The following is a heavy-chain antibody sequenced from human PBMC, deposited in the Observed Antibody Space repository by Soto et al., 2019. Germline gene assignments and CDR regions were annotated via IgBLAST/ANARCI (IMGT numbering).Heavy chain of an antibody. CDR2: ISHSGST. J-gene: IGHJ4*02. V-gene: IGHV4-30-2*02. CDR3: ARSSSGSYYQQY. CDR1: GGSMSTGCYS. Sequence: SETLSLTCAVSGGSMSTGCYSWSWIRQPPGKGLGWIGYISHSGSTYYNLSLKSRVTILVDKSKKQFSLKLSSVTAADAAVYYFARSSSGSYYQQYWGQGALVTVSS. D-gene: IGHD3-10*01.